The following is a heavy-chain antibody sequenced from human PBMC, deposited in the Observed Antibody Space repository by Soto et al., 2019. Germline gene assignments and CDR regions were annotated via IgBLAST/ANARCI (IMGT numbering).Heavy chain of an antibody. CDR3: ARPPYSASYYYFDQ. D-gene: IGHD1-26*01. CDR1: GDSFTSYW. Sequence: PGESLTISCKDSGDSFTSYWIVWVLQMPGKGLEWMGIIYPGDSDTIYSPSFQGQVTISADKSISTAYLQWNSLKASDTAMYYCARPPYSASYYYFDQWGQGTPVTVSS. J-gene: IGHJ4*02. V-gene: IGHV5-51*01. CDR2: IYPGDSDT.